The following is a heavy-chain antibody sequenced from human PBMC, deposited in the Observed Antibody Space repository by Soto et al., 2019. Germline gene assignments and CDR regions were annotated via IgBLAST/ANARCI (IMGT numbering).Heavy chain of an antibody. CDR3: AGDIPSGSYRFDY. D-gene: IGHD3-16*02. J-gene: IGHJ4*02. Sequence: QVQLQESGPGLVKPSETLSLTCTVSGGSISSHPWSWIRQSPGKGLEWIGYIYYSGRTVYNPSLKSRVTMSLETSKNQFSRKLTSVTATDTAVYYCAGDIPSGSYRFDYWGQGALVTVSS. CDR1: GGSISSHP. CDR2: IYYSGRT. V-gene: IGHV4-59*08.